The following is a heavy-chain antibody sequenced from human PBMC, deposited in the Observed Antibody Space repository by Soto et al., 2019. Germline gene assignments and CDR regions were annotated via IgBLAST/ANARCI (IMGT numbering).Heavy chain of an antibody. CDR2: RYYSEST. CDR3: ARTKCSGGSCYSWSLGY. CDR1: GGSITTGGYY. Sequence: SSETLSLTCTVSGGSITTGGYYWSWIRQLPGKDLEWIGHRYYSESTYYNPSLKSRVSISLDTSKNQFSLKLSFVTAADTAMYYCARTKCSGGSCYSWSLGYWGQGTPVTVSS. D-gene: IGHD2-15*01. V-gene: IGHV4-31*03. J-gene: IGHJ4*02.